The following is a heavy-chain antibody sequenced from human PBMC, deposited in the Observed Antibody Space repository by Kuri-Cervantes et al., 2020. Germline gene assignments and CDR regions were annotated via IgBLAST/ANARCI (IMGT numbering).Heavy chain of an antibody. CDR1: GGTFSSYA. J-gene: IGHJ6*02. V-gene: IGHV1-18*01. CDR3: ARDEGGAAAGTYYYYGMDV. D-gene: IGHD6-13*01. CDR2: ISAYNGNT. Sequence: ASVKVSCKASGGTFSSYAISWVRQAPGQGLEWMGWISAYNGNTNYAQKLQGRVTMTTDTSTSTAYMELRSLRSDDTAVYYCARDEGGAAAGTYYYYGMDVWGQGTTVTVSS.